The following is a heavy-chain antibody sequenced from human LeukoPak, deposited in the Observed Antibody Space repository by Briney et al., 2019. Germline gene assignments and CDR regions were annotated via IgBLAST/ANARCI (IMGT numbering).Heavy chain of an antibody. J-gene: IGHJ4*02. CDR1: GFSFSSYG. D-gene: IGHD1-26*01. Sequence: GGSLRLSCAGSGFSFSSYGMHWVRQAPGKGLEWVSAISGSGGRTYNADSMKGRFTISRDNSKNTLYLQMNSLRVEDTAVYYCARDMMGATLYFDSWGQGTLVTVSS. V-gene: IGHV3-23*01. CDR3: ARDMMGATLYFDS. CDR2: ISGSGGRT.